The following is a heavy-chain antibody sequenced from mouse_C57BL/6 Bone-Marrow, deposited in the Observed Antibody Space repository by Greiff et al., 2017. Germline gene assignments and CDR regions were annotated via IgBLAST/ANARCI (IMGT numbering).Heavy chain of an antibody. CDR1: GFTFSSYG. J-gene: IGHJ4*01. CDR3: ARLTTVVDAMDY. Sequence: DVQLVESGGDLVKPGGSLKLSCAASGFTFSSYGMSWVRQTPDKGLEWVATISSGGSYTYYPDSVKGRFTISRDHAKNTLYLQMSSLKSEDTAMYYCARLTTVVDAMDYWGQGTSVTVSS. V-gene: IGHV5-6*01. D-gene: IGHD1-1*01. CDR2: ISSGGSYT.